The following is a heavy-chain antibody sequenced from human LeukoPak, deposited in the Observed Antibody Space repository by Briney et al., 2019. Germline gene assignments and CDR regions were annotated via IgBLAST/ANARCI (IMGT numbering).Heavy chain of an antibody. V-gene: IGHV4-59*01. J-gene: IGHJ5*02. Sequence: PSETLSLTCTVSGGSISSYYWSWIRQPPGKGLEWIGYIYYSGSTNYNPSLKSRVTISVDTSKNQFSLKLSSVTAADTAVYYCARRAYYGSGSYSNWFDPWGQGTLVTVSS. CDR3: ARRAYYGSGSYSNWFDP. CDR2: IYYSGST. CDR1: GGSISSYY. D-gene: IGHD3-10*01.